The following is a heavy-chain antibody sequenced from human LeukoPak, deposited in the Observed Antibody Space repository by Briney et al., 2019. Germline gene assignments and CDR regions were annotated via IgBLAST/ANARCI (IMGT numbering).Heavy chain of an antibody. CDR1: GFTVSSNY. V-gene: IGHV3-66*01. CDR2: IYSGGST. Sequence: PGGSLRLSCAASGFTVSSNYMSWVRQAPGKGLEWVSVIYSGGSTYYADSVKGRFTISRENSKNTLYLQMSSLRAEDTAVYYCARDLSYYGFNYYGMDVWGQGTTVTVSS. D-gene: IGHD3-10*01. J-gene: IGHJ6*02. CDR3: ARDLSYYGFNYYGMDV.